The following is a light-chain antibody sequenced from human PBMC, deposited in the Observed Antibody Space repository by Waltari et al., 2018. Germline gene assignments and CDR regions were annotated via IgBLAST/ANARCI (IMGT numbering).Light chain of an antibody. J-gene: IGKJ3*01. V-gene: IGKV3-20*01. CDR3: QQYGRSPFT. CDR2: GAS. Sequence: EIVLTQSPGTLSLSPGERATLSCRASQSVSSSYLAWYQQKPGQAPRLLIYGASSRATGIPDRFSCRGSGTDFTLTISRLEPEDFAVYYCQQYGRSPFTFGPGTKVDIK. CDR1: QSVSSSY.